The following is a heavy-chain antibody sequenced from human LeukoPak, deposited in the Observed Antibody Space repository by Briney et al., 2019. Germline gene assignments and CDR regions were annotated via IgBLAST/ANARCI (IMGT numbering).Heavy chain of an antibody. V-gene: IGHV4-59*01. J-gene: IGHJ4*02. CDR1: GGSISTYY. Sequence: SETLFLTCTISGGSISTYYWSWIRQPPGKGLEWIGYVYSSGSTDYNPSLKSRVTISLDTSQNQFSLNVTSITTADTAVYYCARLTYSTSWYYFDFWGRGTLVTVSS. D-gene: IGHD6-13*01. CDR3: ARLTYSTSWYYFDF. CDR2: VYSSGST.